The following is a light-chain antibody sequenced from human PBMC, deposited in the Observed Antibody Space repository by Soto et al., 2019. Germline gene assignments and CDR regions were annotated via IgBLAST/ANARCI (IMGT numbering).Light chain of an antibody. CDR2: GAS. CDR1: QSVSSN. CDR3: QQYNNWPLWT. Sequence: EIVMTQSPATLSVSPGERATLSCRASQSVSSNLAWYQQKPGQAPRLLIYGASTRATGIPARFSGSGSVTEFTLTISSLQSEDFAGYYCQQYNNWPLWTFGQGTKVEIK. J-gene: IGKJ1*01. V-gene: IGKV3-15*01.